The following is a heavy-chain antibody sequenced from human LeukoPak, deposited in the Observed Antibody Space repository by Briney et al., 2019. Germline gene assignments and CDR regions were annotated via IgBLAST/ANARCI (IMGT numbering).Heavy chain of an antibody. J-gene: IGHJ3*02. CDR3: ARDLNWHIVVVTAMGDAFDI. V-gene: IGHV3-21*01. D-gene: IGHD2-21*02. Sequence: GGSLRLSCAASGFTFSSYSMNWVRQAPGKGLEWVSSISSSSSYIYYADSVKGRFTISRDNAKNSLYLQMNSLRAEDTAVYYCARDLNWHIVVVTAMGDAFDIWGQGTMVTVSS. CDR1: GFTFSSYS. CDR2: ISSSSSYI.